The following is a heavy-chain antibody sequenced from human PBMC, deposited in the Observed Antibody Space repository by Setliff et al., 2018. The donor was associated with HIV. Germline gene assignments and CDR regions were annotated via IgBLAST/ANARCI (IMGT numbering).Heavy chain of an antibody. Sequence: PSETLSLTCNVSGGSFRSGSYYWTWIRQPAGKGLEWIGHFYTSRITNYNPSLKSRVAISLDTSKNQFSLKLSSVTAADTAMYYCARHWGYSYGIDYWGQGIPVTAPQ. CDR1: GGSFRSGSYY. D-gene: IGHD5-18*01. V-gene: IGHV4-61*09. CDR3: ARHWGYSYGIDY. J-gene: IGHJ4*02. CDR2: FYTSRIT.